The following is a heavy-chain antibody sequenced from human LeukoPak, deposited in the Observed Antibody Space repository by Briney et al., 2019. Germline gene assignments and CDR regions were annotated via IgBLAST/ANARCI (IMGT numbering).Heavy chain of an antibody. V-gene: IGHV3-11*06. CDR3: ARDRVQLERRFYYYYYGMDV. CDR1: GFTFSDYY. J-gene: IGHJ6*04. D-gene: IGHD1-1*01. CDR2: ISSSSSYT. Sequence: GGSLRLSCAASGFTFSDYYMSWIRQAPGKGLEWVSYISSSSSYTNYADSVKDRFTISRDNAKNSLYLQMNSLRAEDTAVYYCARDRVQLERRFYYYYYGMDVWGKGTTVTVSS.